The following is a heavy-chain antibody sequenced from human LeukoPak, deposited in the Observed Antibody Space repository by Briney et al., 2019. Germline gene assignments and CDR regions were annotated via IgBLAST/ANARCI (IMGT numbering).Heavy chain of an antibody. CDR2: MNPNSGNT. V-gene: IGHV1-8*01. CDR1: GYTFTSYD. CDR3: ARGTWIQFNYYYYYGMDV. D-gene: IGHD5-12*01. Sequence: GASVTVSCKASGYTFTSYDINWVRQATGQGLEWMGWMNPNSGNTGYAQKFQGRVTMTRNTSISTAYMELSSLRSEDTAVYYCARGTWIQFNYYYYYGMDVWGQGTTVTVSS. J-gene: IGHJ6*02.